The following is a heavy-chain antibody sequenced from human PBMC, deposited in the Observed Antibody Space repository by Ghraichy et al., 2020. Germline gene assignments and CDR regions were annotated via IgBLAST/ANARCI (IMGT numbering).Heavy chain of an antibody. Sequence: SETLSLTCTVSGYSISSGYYWGWIRQPPGKGLEWIGSIYHSGSTYYNPSLKSRVTISVDTSKNQFSLKLSSVTAADTAVYYCARVEVVVVPAARGYYYYYMDVWGKGTTVTVSS. J-gene: IGHJ6*03. CDR1: GYSISSGYY. D-gene: IGHD2-2*01. CDR2: IYHSGST. V-gene: IGHV4-38-2*02. CDR3: ARVEVVVVPAARGYYYYYMDV.